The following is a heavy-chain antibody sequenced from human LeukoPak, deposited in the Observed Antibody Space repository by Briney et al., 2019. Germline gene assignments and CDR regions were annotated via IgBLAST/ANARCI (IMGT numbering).Heavy chain of an antibody. D-gene: IGHD3-3*01. CDR3: ARLGRTYYDFWSGP. Sequence: SETLSLTCTASGGSISSSTYYWGWIRQPPGKGLEWIGTIYYRGSTYYNPPLKSRVTISVDTSKNQFSLKLTSVTAADTAVYYCARLGRTYYDFWSGPWGQGTLVTVSS. J-gene: IGHJ5*02. CDR1: GGSISSSTYY. V-gene: IGHV4-39*01. CDR2: IYYRGST.